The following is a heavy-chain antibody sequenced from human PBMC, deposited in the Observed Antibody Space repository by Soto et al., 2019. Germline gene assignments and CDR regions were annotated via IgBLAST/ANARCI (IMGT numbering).Heavy chain of an antibody. V-gene: IGHV4-39*01. CDR1: GGSISSSSYY. J-gene: IGHJ5*02. D-gene: IGHD6-13*01. CDR3: ARRLAAAEDNWFDP. CDR2: IYYSGST. Sequence: QLQLQESGPGLVKPSETLSLTCTVSGGSISSSSYYWGWIRQPPGKGLEWIGSIYYSGSTYYNPSLKSRVTISVDTSKNQFSLKLSSVTAADTPVYYCARRLAAAEDNWFDPCGQGTLVTVSS.